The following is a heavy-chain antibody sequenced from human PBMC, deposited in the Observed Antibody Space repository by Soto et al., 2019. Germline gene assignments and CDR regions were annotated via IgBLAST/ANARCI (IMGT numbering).Heavy chain of an antibody. J-gene: IGHJ6*03. V-gene: IGHV1-69*08. Sequence: QVQLVQSGAEVKKPGSSVKVSCKASGGTFSSYTISWVRQAPGQGLEWMGRIITILGIANYAQKFQGRVTITADKSTSTAYMELSSLRSEDTAVYYCARDEGGYGFYYYYMDVWGKGTTVTVSS. D-gene: IGHD5-12*01. CDR1: GGTFSSYT. CDR2: IITILGIA. CDR3: ARDEGGYGFYYYYMDV.